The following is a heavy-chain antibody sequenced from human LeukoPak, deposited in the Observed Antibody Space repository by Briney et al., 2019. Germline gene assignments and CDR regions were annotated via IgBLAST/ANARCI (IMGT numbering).Heavy chain of an antibody. CDR2: VNPNSGNT. D-gene: IGHD1-1*01. CDR1: GYTFTSYD. Sequence: ASVKVSCKASGYTFTSYDINRVRQASGQGLEWMGWVNPNSGNTGYAQKFQGRVTMTMSISITTAYMELSSLRSEDTAVYYCAREKLRTDNNFDTWGQGTLVTVSS. J-gene: IGHJ5*02. CDR3: AREKLRTDNNFDT. V-gene: IGHV1-8*01.